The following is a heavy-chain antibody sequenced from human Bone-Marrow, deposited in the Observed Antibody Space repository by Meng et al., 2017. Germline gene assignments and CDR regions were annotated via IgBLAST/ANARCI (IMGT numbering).Heavy chain of an antibody. CDR1: GGSIRSGGYY. V-gene: IGHV4-31*03. CDR3: ARDTSYSSSWFDY. Sequence: QLQLQGSGTGLVKPSGTLSLTCTVSGGSIRSGGYYWSWIRQHPGKGLEWIGYIYYSGSTYYNPSLKSRVTISVDTSKNQFSLKLSSVTAADTAVYYCARDTSYSSSWFDYWGQGTLVTVSS. CDR2: IYYSGST. D-gene: IGHD6-13*01. J-gene: IGHJ4*02.